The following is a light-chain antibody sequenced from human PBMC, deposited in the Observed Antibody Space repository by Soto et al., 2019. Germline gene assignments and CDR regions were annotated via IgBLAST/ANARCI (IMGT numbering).Light chain of an antibody. V-gene: IGKV1-39*01. CDR2: AAS. J-gene: IGKJ1*01. CDR3: QQSYSTPVT. CDR1: QSISSY. Sequence: DIHMTQSRSSLSASVGYRVTITCRASQSISSYLNWYQQKPGKAPKLLIYAASSLQSGVPSRFSGSGSGTDFTLTISSLQPEEYATYYCQQSYSTPVTFGQGTKVDI.